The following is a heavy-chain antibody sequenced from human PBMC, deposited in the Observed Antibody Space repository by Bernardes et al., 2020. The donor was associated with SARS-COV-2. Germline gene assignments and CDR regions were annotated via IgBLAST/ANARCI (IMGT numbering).Heavy chain of an antibody. CDR3: AKDFSDHYYGSGSYSFFKGAFEY. CDR2: TSGSGGST. Sequence: GGSLRPSCAASGFTFSSYVMSCVRQAPGKGLEWVSATSGSGGSTYYADSVKGRFTISRDNSKNTLYLQMNSLRAEDTAVYYCAKDFSDHYYGSGSYSFFKGAFEYWGQGTLVTVSS. CDR1: GFTFSSYV. D-gene: IGHD3-10*01. J-gene: IGHJ4*02. V-gene: IGHV3-23*01.